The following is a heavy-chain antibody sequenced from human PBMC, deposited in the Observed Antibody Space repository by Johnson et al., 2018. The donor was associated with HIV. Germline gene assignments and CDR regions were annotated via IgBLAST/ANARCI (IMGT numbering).Heavy chain of an antibody. CDR1: GFTFDDYG. J-gene: IGHJ3*02. D-gene: IGHD6-13*01. CDR3: ARGGIAAAGSLLGAFDI. V-gene: IGHV3-20*04. Sequence: VQLVESGGGVVRPGGSLRLSCAASGFTFDDYGMSWVRQAPGKGLEWVSGINWNGGSTGYADSVKGRFTISRDNAKKSLYLQMNRLRAEDTALYYCARGGIAAAGSLLGAFDIWGHGTMVTVSS. CDR2: INWNGGST.